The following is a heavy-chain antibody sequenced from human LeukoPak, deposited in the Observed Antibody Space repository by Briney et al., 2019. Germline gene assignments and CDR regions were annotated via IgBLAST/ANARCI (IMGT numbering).Heavy chain of an antibody. V-gene: IGHV4-38-2*02. J-gene: IGHJ1*01. Sequence: SETLSLTCTVSGYSISSGYYWGWIRQPPGKGLEWIGSIYHSGSTYYNPSLKSRVTMSVDTSKNQFSLKLSSVTAADTAVYYCARGEAYYDSSGEYFQHWGQGTLVTVSS. D-gene: IGHD3-22*01. CDR2: IYHSGST. CDR3: ARGEAYYDSSGEYFQH. CDR1: GYSISSGYY.